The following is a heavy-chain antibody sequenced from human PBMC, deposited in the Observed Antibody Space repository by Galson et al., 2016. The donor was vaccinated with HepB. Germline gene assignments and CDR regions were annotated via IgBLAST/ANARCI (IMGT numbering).Heavy chain of an antibody. Sequence: PALVKPTQTLTLTCTYSGFSLSTSGVGVGWIRQPPGKALEWLAVIYWKDDKRYNPSLKSRLTITKDTSKNQVVLRMTNVDPVDRGTYYCAHTRINISPPVEPYNWFDPWGQGTLVTVSS. J-gene: IGHJ5*02. CDR3: AHTRINISPPVEPYNWFDP. V-gene: IGHV2-5*01. D-gene: IGHD1-14*01. CDR1: GFSLSTSGVG. CDR2: IYWKDDK.